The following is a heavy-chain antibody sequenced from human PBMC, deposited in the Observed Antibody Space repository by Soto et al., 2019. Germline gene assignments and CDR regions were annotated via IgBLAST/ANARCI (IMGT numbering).Heavy chain of an antibody. D-gene: IGHD2-2*01. Sequence: ASVKVSCKASGYTFTSYGISWVRQAPGQGLEWMGWISAYNGNTNYAQKLQGRVTMTTDTSTSTAYMELRSLRSDDTAVYYCARDGGCSSTSCYLSEDWFDPWGQGTLVTVSS. CDR3: ARDGGCSSTSCYLSEDWFDP. V-gene: IGHV1-18*01. CDR1: GYTFTSYG. CDR2: ISAYNGNT. J-gene: IGHJ5*02.